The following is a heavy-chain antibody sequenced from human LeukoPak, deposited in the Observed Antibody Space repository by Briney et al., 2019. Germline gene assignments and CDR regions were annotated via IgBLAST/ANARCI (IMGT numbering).Heavy chain of an antibody. D-gene: IGHD6-25*01. Sequence: GGSLRLSCAASAFTFSNAWMSWVRQAPGTGLEWVGRIKSKSDGGATDYAAPVKGRFTISRDDSKNTLYLQMNSLKTEDTAVYYCSTAPAAVDYWGQGTLVTVSS. CDR3: STAPAAVDY. CDR2: IKSKSDGGAT. CDR1: AFTFSNAW. V-gene: IGHV3-15*01. J-gene: IGHJ4*02.